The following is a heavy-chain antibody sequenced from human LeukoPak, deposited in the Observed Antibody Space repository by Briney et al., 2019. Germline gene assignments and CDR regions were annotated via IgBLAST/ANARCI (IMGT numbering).Heavy chain of an antibody. D-gene: IGHD3-3*01. CDR3: AKGSTPKDPPPFYD. CDR2: ISDSGGST. V-gene: IGHV3-23*01. Sequence: GGSLRLSCAASGFTFSSYAMNWVRQAPGKGLQWVSAISDSGGSTYYADSVKGRFTISRDNSKNSLFLQMNSLRAEDTAVYYCAKGSTPKDPPPFYDWGQGTLVTVSS. CDR1: GFTFSSYA. J-gene: IGHJ4*02.